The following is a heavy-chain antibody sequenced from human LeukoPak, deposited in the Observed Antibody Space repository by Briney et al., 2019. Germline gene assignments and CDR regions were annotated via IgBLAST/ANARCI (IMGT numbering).Heavy chain of an antibody. CDR1: GDSISRSSDY. V-gene: IGHV4-39*07. Sequence: SETLSLTCTVSGDSISRSSDYWGWIRQPPGKGLEWIGSIYHSGSTYYNPSLKSRVTISVDTSKNQFSLKLSSVTAADTAVYYCARVLKGRAPFDYWGQGTLVTVSS. J-gene: IGHJ4*02. CDR2: IYHSGST. CDR3: ARVLKGRAPFDY.